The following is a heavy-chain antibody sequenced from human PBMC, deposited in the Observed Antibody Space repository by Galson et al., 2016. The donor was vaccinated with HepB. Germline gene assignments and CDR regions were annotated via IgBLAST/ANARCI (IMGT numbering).Heavy chain of an antibody. CDR1: GYIFTAHY. V-gene: IGHV1-46*01. Sequence: SVKVSCKASGYIFTAHYMHWVRQAPGQGLEWMGIINPSRGSTSYTQKFHGRITMTSDSTPNTFYMELSSLTYEDTALYFCARAASEIPRVISDSWGQGSLVIVSS. J-gene: IGHJ4*02. CDR3: ARAASEIPRVISDS. D-gene: IGHD3-16*02. CDR2: INPSRGST.